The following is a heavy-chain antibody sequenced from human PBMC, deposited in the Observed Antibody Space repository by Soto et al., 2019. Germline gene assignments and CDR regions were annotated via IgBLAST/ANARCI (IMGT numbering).Heavy chain of an antibody. CDR1: GFTFSSYA. Sequence: GGSLRLSCAASGFTFSSYAMSWVRQAPGKGLEWVSAISGSGGSTYYADSVKGRFTISRDNSKNTLYLQMNSLRAEDTAVYYCARGKAPTWIQLWLLGFGMDVWGQGTTVTVSS. J-gene: IGHJ6*02. D-gene: IGHD5-18*01. V-gene: IGHV3-23*01. CDR3: ARGKAPTWIQLWLLGFGMDV. CDR2: ISGSGGST.